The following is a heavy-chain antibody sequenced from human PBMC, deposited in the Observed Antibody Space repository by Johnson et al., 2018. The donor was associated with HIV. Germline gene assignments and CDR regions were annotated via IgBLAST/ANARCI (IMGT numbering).Heavy chain of an antibody. CDR3: AKEGLRSSLRSGDAFDI. Sequence: VQLVESGGGLVQPGRSLRLSCAASGFTFSSFAMHWVRQAPGKGLEWVSAISGSGGSTYYADSVKGRFTISRDNSKNTLYLQMNSLRAEDTAVYYCAKEGLRSSLRSGDAFDIWGHGTLVTVSS. J-gene: IGHJ3*02. CDR1: GFTFSSFA. CDR2: ISGSGGST. D-gene: IGHD6-6*01. V-gene: IGHV3-23*04.